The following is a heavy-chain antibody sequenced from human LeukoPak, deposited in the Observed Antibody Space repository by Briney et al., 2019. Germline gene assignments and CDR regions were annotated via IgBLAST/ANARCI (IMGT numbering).Heavy chain of an antibody. D-gene: IGHD1-14*01. CDR2: IHTSGST. J-gene: IGHJ1*01. V-gene: IGHV4-4*07. CDR1: GGSISSYY. Sequence: SETLSLTCTFSGGSISSYYWSWIRQPAGKGLEWVGRIHTSGSTNYNPSLKSRVTMSVDTSKNQFSLKLRSVTAADTAVYYCARPFTSGARTEYFQHWGQGTLVTVSS. CDR3: ARPFTSGARTEYFQH.